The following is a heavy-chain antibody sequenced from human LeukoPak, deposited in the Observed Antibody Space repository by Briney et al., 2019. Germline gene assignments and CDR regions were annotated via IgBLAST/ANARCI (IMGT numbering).Heavy chain of an antibody. J-gene: IGHJ6*02. CDR2: IYTSGST. V-gene: IGHV4-4*07. Sequence: SETLSLTCTVSGGSISSYYWSWIRQPPGKGLEWIGRIYTSGSTNYNPSLKSRVTMSVDTSKNQFSLKLSSVTAADTAVYYCARTPMVRSANWGYGMDVWGQGTTVTVSS. CDR1: GGSISSYY. D-gene: IGHD3-10*01. CDR3: ARTPMVRSANWGYGMDV.